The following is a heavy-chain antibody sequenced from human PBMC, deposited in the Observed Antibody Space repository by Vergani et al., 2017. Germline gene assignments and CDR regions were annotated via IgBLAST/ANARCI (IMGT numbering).Heavy chain of an antibody. J-gene: IGHJ3*02. CDR2: IYYSGST. CDR1: GGSISSHY. Sequence: QVQLQESGPGLVKPSETLSLTCTVSGGSISSHYWSWIRQPPGKGLEWIGYIYYSGSTNYNPSLKSGVTISVDTSKNQFSLKRSSVTAADTAVYYCARTTSGYSYVDAFDIWGQGTMVTVSS. CDR3: ARTTSGYSYVDAFDI. D-gene: IGHD5-18*01. V-gene: IGHV4-59*11.